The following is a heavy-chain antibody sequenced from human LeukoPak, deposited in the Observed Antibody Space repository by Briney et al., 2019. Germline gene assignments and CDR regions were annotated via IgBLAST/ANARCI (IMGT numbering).Heavy chain of an antibody. V-gene: IGHV1-24*01. J-gene: IGHJ4*02. CDR1: GYTLTELS. Sequence: GASVKVSCKVSGYTLTELSMHWVRQAPGKGLEWMGGFDPEDGETIYAQKFQGRVTMTEDTSTDTAYMELSSLRSEDTAVYYCARYGYDSSGYQFIFDYWGQGTLVTVSS. CDR3: ARYGYDSSGYQFIFDY. D-gene: IGHD3-22*01. CDR2: FDPEDGET.